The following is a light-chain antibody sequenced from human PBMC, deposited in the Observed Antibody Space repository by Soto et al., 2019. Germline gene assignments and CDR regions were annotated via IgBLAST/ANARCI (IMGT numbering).Light chain of an antibody. Sequence: DIQMTQSPSSLSASVRDRVTITCRASQSISNSLNWYQQKPGKAPKLLIYAASSLQSGVPSRFSGSGSGTDFTLTISSLQPEDFATYYCQQSYSTPRTFGQGTEVEIK. V-gene: IGKV1-39*01. CDR3: QQSYSTPRT. CDR1: QSISNS. J-gene: IGKJ1*01. CDR2: AAS.